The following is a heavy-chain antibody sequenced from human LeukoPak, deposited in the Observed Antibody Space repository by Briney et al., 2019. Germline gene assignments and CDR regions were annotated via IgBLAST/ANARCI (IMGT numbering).Heavy chain of an antibody. D-gene: IGHD3-10*01. CDR1: VYTFTSYD. CDR3: ARGFKGILLSFGEPITFHI. CDR2: MNPNSDNT. J-gene: IGHJ3*02. V-gene: IGHV1-8*01. Sequence: VASVKVSCKASVYTFTSYDINWVRQAPGQGLEWMGWMNPNSDNTGYAQKFQGRVIMTRNTSISTAYMELSSLRSEDAAVYYCARGFKGILLSFGEPITFHIWAQGTMVTVSS.